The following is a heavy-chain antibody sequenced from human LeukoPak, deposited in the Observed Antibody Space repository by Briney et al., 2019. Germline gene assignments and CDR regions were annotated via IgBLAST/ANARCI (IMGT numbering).Heavy chain of an antibody. CDR2: ISYDGSNK. Sequence: GGSLGLSCAASGFTFSSYAMHWVRQAPGKGLEWVAVISYDGSNKYYADSVKGRCTISRDTSKNTLYLQMNSLRAEDTAVYYCARERGYYGSGRYGADFDYWGQGTLVTVSS. CDR1: GFTFSSYA. D-gene: IGHD3-10*01. CDR3: ARERGYYGSGRYGADFDY. V-gene: IGHV3-30*04. J-gene: IGHJ4*02.